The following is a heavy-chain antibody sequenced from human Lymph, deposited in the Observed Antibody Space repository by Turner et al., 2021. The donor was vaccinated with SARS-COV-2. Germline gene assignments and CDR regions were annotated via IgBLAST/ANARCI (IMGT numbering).Heavy chain of an antibody. D-gene: IGHD3-22*01. CDR1: GGSISSYY. Sequence: QVQLQESGPGLVKPSETLSLTCTASGGSISSYYWSWLRQPAGKGLEWIGRIYTRGSTNYNSSRKSRVTMSVDTSKNQFSLKLSSVTAADTAVYYFARDGYYDSSGYYLRGEGVFDLWGRGTLVTVSS. J-gene: IGHJ2*01. V-gene: IGHV4-4*07. CDR2: IYTRGST. CDR3: ARDGYYDSSGYYLRGEGVFDL.